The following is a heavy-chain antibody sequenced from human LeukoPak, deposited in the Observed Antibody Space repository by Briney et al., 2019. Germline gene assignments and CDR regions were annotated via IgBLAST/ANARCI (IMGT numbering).Heavy chain of an antibody. CDR1: GFTFSSYS. Sequence: GGSLRLSCAASGFTFSSYSMNWVRQAPGKGLEWVSSISSSSSYIYYADSVKGRFTISRDNAKNSLYLQMNSLRAEDTAVYYCARDLIVVESPYWGQGTLVTVSS. V-gene: IGHV3-21*01. CDR3: ARDLIVVESPY. CDR2: ISSSSSYI. J-gene: IGHJ4*02. D-gene: IGHD2-15*01.